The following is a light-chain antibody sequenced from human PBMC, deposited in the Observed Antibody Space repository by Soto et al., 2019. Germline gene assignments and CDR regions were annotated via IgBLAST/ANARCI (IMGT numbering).Light chain of an antibody. J-gene: IGLJ3*02. V-gene: IGLV4-60*02. CDR3: ETWDSDTRV. CDR2: LDDSGSY. CDR1: SGHRSYI. Sequence: QLVLTQSSSVSASLGSSVKLTCTLSSGHRSYIIAWHQQQPGKAPRYLMKLDDSGSYNKGSGVPDRLSGSSSGADRYLTISNLQFEDEADYYCETWDSDTRVFGGGTKLTVL.